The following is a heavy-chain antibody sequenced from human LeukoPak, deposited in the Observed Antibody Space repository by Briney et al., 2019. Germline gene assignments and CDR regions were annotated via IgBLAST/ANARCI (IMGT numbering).Heavy chain of an antibody. Sequence: GMSLRLSCAASGFAFNTFAIHWVRQAPGKGLEWVAVVWSNGDNKYYADSVKGRFTISRDNFRNTLSLQMNSLRAEDTALYHCARNNGMDVWGQGTTVIVSS. CDR2: VWSNGDNK. J-gene: IGHJ6*02. CDR1: GFAFNTFA. V-gene: IGHV3-33*01. CDR3: ARNNGMDV.